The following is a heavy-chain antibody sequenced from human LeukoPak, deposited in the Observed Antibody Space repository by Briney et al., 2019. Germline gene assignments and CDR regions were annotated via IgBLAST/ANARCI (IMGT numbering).Heavy chain of an antibody. J-gene: IGHJ4*02. D-gene: IGHD1-1*01. CDR3: ASLLYNWNDVGY. V-gene: IGHV3-15*01. CDR1: GFTFSNAW. CDR2: IKSKTDGGTA. Sequence: PGGSLRLSCAASGFTFSNAWMSWARQAPGKGLEWVGLIKSKTDGGTADYAAPVKGRFTISRDDSKNTLYLQMNSLRAEDTAVYYCASLLYNWNDVGYWGQGTLVTVSS.